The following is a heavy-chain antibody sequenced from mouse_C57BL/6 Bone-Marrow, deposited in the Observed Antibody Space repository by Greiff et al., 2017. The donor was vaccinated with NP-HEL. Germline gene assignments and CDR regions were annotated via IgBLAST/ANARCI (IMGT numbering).Heavy chain of an antibody. V-gene: IGHV1-81*01. CDR2: IYPRSGNT. CDR1: GYTFTSYG. J-gene: IGHJ4*01. CDR3: ARDYSNPYYYAMDY. D-gene: IGHD2-5*01. Sequence: VQLQQSGAELARPGASVKLSCKASGYTFTSYGISWVKQRPGQGLEWIGEIYPRSGNTYYNEKFKGKATLTADKSSSTAYMELRSLTSEDSAVYFCARDYSNPYYYAMDYWGQGTSVTVSS.